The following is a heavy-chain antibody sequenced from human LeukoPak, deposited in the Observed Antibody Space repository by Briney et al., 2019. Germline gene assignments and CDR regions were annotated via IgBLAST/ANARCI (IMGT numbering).Heavy chain of an antibody. J-gene: IGHJ4*02. Sequence: PGGSLRLSWAASGFTVSTNYMSWVRQAPGRGLEWVSVIYSGSNTYYADSVKGRFTISRDNSKNTLYLQRNSLRADDTAVYYCARDSGTTVGYFDYWGQGTLVTVSS. D-gene: IGHD4-23*01. V-gene: IGHV3-66*01. CDR1: GFTVSTNY. CDR3: ARDSGTTVGYFDY. CDR2: IYSGSNT.